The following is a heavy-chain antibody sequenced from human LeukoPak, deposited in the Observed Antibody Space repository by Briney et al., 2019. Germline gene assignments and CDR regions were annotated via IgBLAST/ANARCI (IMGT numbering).Heavy chain of an antibody. CDR2: INPNSGGT. CDR3: ARERRFLERVFASLYYYMDA. J-gene: IGHJ6*03. CDR1: GYTFTGYY. D-gene: IGHD3-3*01. V-gene: IGHV1-2*02. Sequence: ASVKVSCKASGYTFTGYYMHWVRQAPGQGLEWMGWINPNSGGTNYAQKFQGRVTMTRDTSISTAYMELSRLRSDDTAVYYCARERRFLERVFASLYYYMDAWGKGTTVTVSS.